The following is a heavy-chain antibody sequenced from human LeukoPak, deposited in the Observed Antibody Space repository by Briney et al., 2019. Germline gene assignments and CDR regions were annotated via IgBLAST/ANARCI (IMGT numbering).Heavy chain of an antibody. CDR3: ATDWSSYSGYGKQSDY. CDR1: GFSFSSFG. J-gene: IGHJ4*02. Sequence: GGSLRLSCAASGFSFSSFGMLWVRQAPGKGLEWVAIISYDGSNKYYADPVKGRFTISRDNSKNTLYLQMNSLRGEDTAVYYCATDWSSYSGYGKQSDYWGQGTLATVSS. D-gene: IGHD5-12*01. CDR2: ISYDGSNK. V-gene: IGHV3-30*03.